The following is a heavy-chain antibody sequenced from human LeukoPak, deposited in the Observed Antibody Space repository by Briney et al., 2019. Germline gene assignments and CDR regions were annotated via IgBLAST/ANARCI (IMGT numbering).Heavy chain of an antibody. Sequence: GGSLRLSCAASGFSVSSYAMTWVRQAPGKGLEWVSGIGYSAGDTNYADSVKGRFTISRDSSINTLYLQMSGLRADDTALYYCAKDDDGHHHGVDHWGQGALVTVSS. J-gene: IGHJ4*02. CDR2: IGYSAGDT. D-gene: IGHD4-17*01. CDR1: GFSVSSYA. V-gene: IGHV3-23*01. CDR3: AKDDDGHHHGVDH.